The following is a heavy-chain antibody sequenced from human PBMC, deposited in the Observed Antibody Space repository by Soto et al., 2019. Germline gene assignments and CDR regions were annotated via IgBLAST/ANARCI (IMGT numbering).Heavy chain of an antibody. D-gene: IGHD6-19*01. CDR1: GDSINSGTYS. CDR3: AREIIAVAGPYYFDY. Sequence: PSETLSLTCTVSGDSINSGTYSWGWIRQPPGKGLEDIGTIYYSGNTYYNSSLKSRVTISLDTSKNQFSLKLTSVTAADTAVYYCAREIIAVAGPYYFDYWGQGTLVTVSS. CDR2: IYYSGNT. J-gene: IGHJ4*02. V-gene: IGHV4-39*02.